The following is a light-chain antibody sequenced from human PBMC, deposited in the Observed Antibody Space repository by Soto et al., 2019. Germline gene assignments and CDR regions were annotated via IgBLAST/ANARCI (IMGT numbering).Light chain of an antibody. CDR2: DAS. CDR1: QGISSA. J-gene: IGKJ4*01. CDR3: QQFYSDTLT. V-gene: IGKV1-13*02. Sequence: AIQLTQSPSSLSASVGDRVTVTCRASQGISSALAWYQQEPGKAPKLLIYDASSLPSGVPSRFSGSGSGTDFTLTISSLQPEDSATYYCQQFYSDTLTFGGGTKVEIK.